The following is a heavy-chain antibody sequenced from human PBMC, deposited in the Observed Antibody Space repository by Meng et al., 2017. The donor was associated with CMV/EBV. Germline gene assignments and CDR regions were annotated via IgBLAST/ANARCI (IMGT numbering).Heavy chain of an antibody. CDR3: ARAVAARLDY. CDR2: INHSGRT. J-gene: IGHJ4*02. Sequence: LSLPFAVYGGSFSGYSSSSIRQPPGEGLEWIGEINHSGRTNYTPSLKSRVTISVDTSKNQFSLKLSSVTAADTAVYYCARAVAARLDYWGQGTLVTVSS. V-gene: IGHV4-34*01. CDR1: GGSFSGYS. D-gene: IGHD6-6*01.